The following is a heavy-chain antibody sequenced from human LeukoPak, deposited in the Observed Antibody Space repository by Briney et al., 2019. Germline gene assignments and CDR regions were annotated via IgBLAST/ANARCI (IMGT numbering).Heavy chain of an antibody. CDR1: GGSISSYY. J-gene: IGHJ4*02. D-gene: IGHD6-13*01. CDR3: SRQQLPDYYFDY. V-gene: IGHV4-4*08. Sequence: SETLSLTCTVSGGSISSYYWSWIRQPPGKGLEWIGRIYTSGSTNYNPSLKSRVTISVDTSKNQFSLKLSSVTAADTAVYYCSRQQLPDYYFDYWGQGTLVTVSS. CDR2: IYTSGST.